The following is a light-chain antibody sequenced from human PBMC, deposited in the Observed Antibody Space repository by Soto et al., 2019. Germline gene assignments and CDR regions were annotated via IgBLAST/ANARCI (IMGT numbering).Light chain of an antibody. CDR1: QSISNY. J-gene: IGKJ4*01. V-gene: IGKV1-39*01. CDR3: HQRYHTPRT. CDR2: AAS. Sequence: DIQMTQSPSSLSASVGVRVTITCRASQSISNYLNWYQQKPGKAPKLLIYAASSLQSGVPSRFSGSGSGTDFTLTISSLQPEDFATYYCHQRYHTPRTFGGGTKVEIK.